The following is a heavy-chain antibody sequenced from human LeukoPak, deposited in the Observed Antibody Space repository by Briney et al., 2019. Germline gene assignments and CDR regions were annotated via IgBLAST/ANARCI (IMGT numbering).Heavy chain of an antibody. J-gene: IGHJ4*02. CDR3: ARTPAFYGGTEVNYYFDY. V-gene: IGHV3-53*01. CDR1: GFPVSSNY. Sequence: GGSLRLSCAASGFPVSSNYMNWVRQAPGKGPEWVSVIYSGGSTYYADSVKGRFTISRGNSKNTLYLQMNSLRAEDTAVYYCARTPAFYGGTEVNYYFDYWGRGTLVTVSS. CDR2: IYSGGST. D-gene: IGHD4-23*01.